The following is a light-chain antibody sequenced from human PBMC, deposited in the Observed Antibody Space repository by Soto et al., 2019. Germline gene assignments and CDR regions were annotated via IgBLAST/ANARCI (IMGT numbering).Light chain of an antibody. Sequence: QSVLTQPRSVSGSPGQSVTISCTGTNSDVGGYNYVSWYQQYPGKAPKLIIYDVSKRPSGVPDRFSGSKSGNTASLTISGLQAEDDADYYCCSYAGTYTLWVFGGGTKVTVL. CDR2: DVS. CDR1: NSDVGGYNY. J-gene: IGLJ3*02. V-gene: IGLV2-11*01. CDR3: CSYAGTYTLWV.